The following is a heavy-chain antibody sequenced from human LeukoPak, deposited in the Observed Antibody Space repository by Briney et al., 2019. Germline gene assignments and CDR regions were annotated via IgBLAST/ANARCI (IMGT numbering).Heavy chain of an antibody. Sequence: ASVKVSCKVSGYSFTNYDNNWVRQAPGQGLEWMGWMTPNSGETGSVQKFQGRLTMTRDTSITTAYMELRRLTSEDTAVYYCARGPFFEIAAAGFDYWGQGTLVTVSS. J-gene: IGHJ4*02. CDR2: MTPNSGET. CDR3: ARGPFFEIAAAGFDY. D-gene: IGHD6-13*01. CDR1: GYSFTNYD. V-gene: IGHV1-8*01.